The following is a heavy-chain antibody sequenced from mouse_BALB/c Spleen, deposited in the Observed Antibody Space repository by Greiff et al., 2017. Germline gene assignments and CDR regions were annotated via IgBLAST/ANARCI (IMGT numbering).Heavy chain of an antibody. CDR1: GFSLTSYG. V-gene: IGHV2-4-1*01. J-gene: IGHJ4*01. D-gene: IGHD2-14*01. CDR2: IWSGGST. CDR3: ARYYRYDGGAMDY. Sequence: QVQLQQSGPGLVQPSQSLSITCTVSGFSLTSYGVHWVRQSPGKGLEWLGVIWSGGSTDSNAAFISRLSISKDNSKSQVFFKMNSLQADDTAIYYCARYYRYDGGAMDYWGQGTSVTVSS.